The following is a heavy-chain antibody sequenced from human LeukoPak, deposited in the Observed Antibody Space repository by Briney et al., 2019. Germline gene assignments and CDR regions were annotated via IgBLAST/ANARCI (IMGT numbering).Heavy chain of an antibody. J-gene: IGHJ4*02. CDR1: GYSFTSYW. Sequence: GESLKISCKGSGYSFTSYWIGWVRQIPGKGLEWMGIIYPGDSHTRYSPSFQGQVIFSVDKSFSTAYLQWSSLKASDTAMYYCARLLGSSSSSWASFDYWGQGTLVIVSS. CDR2: IYPGDSHT. V-gene: IGHV5-51*01. CDR3: ARLLGSSSSSWASFDY. D-gene: IGHD6-13*01.